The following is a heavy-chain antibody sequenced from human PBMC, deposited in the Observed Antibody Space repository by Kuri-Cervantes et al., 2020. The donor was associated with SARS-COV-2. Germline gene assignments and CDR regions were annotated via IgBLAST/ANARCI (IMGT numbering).Heavy chain of an antibody. CDR2: ISGSGGST. J-gene: IGHJ2*01. CDR3: ARTRSPRNIAVRYFDL. CDR1: GFTFSSYA. V-gene: IGHV3-23*01. Sequence: GESLKISCAASGFTFSSYAMSWVRQAPGKGLEWVSAISGSGGSTYYADSVKGRFTISRDNSKNTLYLQMNSLRAEDTAVYYCARTRSPRNIAVRYFDLWGRGTLVTVSS. D-gene: IGHD6-19*01.